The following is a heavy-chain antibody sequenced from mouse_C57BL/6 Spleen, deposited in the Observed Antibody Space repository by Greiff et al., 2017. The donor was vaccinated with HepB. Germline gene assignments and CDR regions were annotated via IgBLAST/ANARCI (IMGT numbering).Heavy chain of an antibody. CDR3: ARLDYDGYYSAMDY. Sequence: EVMLVESGGGLVQPGGSLKLSCAASGFTFSDYYMYWVRQTPEKRLEWVAYISNGGGSTYYPDTVKGRFTISRDNAKNTLYLQMSRLKSEDTAMYYCARLDYDGYYSAMDYWGQGTSGTVSS. CDR1: GFTFSDYY. CDR2: ISNGGGST. D-gene: IGHD1-2*01. J-gene: IGHJ4*01. V-gene: IGHV5-12*01.